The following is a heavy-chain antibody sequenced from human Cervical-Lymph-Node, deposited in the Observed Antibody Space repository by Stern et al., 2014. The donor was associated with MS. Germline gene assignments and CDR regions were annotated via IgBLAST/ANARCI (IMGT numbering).Heavy chain of an antibody. CDR1: GGTFSKFP. D-gene: IGHD6-13*01. J-gene: IGHJ5*02. CDR3: ALSSETSDRWYSLGYDL. V-gene: IGHV1-69*01. Sequence: VQLVESGAEVTKPGSSVKVSCKASGGTFSKFPSSWVRQAPGQGLGWMGGIFPVFGTPTYAQEFRGRLTITADVSTSTVYMELSSLRSDDTAVYYCALSSETSDRWYSLGYDLWGQGTLVTVSS. CDR2: IFPVFGTP.